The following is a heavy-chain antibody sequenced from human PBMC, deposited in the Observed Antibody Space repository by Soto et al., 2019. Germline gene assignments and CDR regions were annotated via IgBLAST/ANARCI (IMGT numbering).Heavy chain of an antibody. CDR1: GFTFSSYD. CDR2: IWYDGSNK. V-gene: IGHV3-33*01. CDR3: ARDSDSSGYSYWGPDY. Sequence: GGSLRLSCAASGFTFSSYDMHWVRQAPGKGLEWVAVIWYDGSNKYYADSVKGRFTISRDNSKNTLYLQMNSLRAEDTAVYYCARDSDSSGYSYWGPDYWGQGTLVTVSS. J-gene: IGHJ4*02. D-gene: IGHD3-22*01.